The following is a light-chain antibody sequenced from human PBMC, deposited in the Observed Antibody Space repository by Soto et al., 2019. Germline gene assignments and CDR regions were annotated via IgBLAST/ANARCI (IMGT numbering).Light chain of an antibody. Sequence: QAVVTQEPSLTVSPGGTVTLTCGSSTGAVTSGHYPYWFQQKPGQAPRTLTYDTSNKHSWTPARFSGSLLGGKAALTLSGAQPEDEAEYYCLLSYSGALYVFGTGTKVTVL. CDR3: LLSYSGALYV. CDR1: TGAVTSGHY. V-gene: IGLV7-46*01. J-gene: IGLJ1*01. CDR2: DTS.